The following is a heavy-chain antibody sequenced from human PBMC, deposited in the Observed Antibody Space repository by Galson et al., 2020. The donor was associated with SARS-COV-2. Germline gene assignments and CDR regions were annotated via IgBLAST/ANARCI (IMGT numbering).Heavy chain of an antibody. CDR3: ARGQDKGVRGVIVFDY. J-gene: IGHJ4*02. D-gene: IGHD3-10*01. CDR2: MSYDGSKK. V-gene: IGHV3-30*04. Sequence: GGSLRLSCAASGFTFSSYAMHWVRQAPGKGLEWVAVMSYDGSKKYYADSVKGRFTISRDNSKNTLYLQMNSLKAEDTAVYYCARGQDKGVRGVIVFDYWGQGTLVTVSS. CDR1: GFTFSSYA.